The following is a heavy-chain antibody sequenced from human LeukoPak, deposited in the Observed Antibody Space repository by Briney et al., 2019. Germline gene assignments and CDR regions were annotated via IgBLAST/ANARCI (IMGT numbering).Heavy chain of an antibody. D-gene: IGHD5-18*01. CDR3: ATNTAMVFGRYYFDY. V-gene: IGHV4-31*03. J-gene: IGHJ4*02. CDR2: IYYSGST. CDR1: GGSISSGGYS. Sequence: PSETLSLTCTVSGGSISSGGYSWSWIRQHPGKGLEWIGYIYYSGSTYYNPSLKSRVTISVDTSKNQFSLKLSSVTAADTAVYYCATNTAMVFGRYYFDYWGQGTLVTVSS.